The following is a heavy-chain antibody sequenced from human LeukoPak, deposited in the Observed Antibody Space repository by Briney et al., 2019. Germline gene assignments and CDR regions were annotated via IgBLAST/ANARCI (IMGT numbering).Heavy chain of an antibody. D-gene: IGHD7-27*01. V-gene: IGHV3-21*01. J-gene: IGHJ4*02. Sequence: GGSLRLSCAASGFTFSSYGLTWVRQAPGKGLEWVSSISGSSSYIYYADSVKGRFTISRDNAKNSLYLQMNSLRAEDTAVYYCARDLNWETYWGQGTLVSVSS. CDR2: ISGSSSYI. CDR3: ARDLNWETY. CDR1: GFTFSSYG.